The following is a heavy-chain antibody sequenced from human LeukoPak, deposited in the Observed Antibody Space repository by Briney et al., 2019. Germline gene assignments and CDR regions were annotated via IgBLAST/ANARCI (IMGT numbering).Heavy chain of an antibody. Sequence: PGGSLRLSCAASGFTFSSQWMTWVRQAPGKGLEWVANIKQDGSEKNYVDSVKGRFTISRDNAKNSVYLEITNLGVEDTAVYYCARLGYSDYWGQGTVVTVSS. CDR2: IKQDGSEK. CDR1: GFTFSSQW. V-gene: IGHV3-7*01. D-gene: IGHD6-13*01. J-gene: IGHJ4*02. CDR3: ARLGYSDY.